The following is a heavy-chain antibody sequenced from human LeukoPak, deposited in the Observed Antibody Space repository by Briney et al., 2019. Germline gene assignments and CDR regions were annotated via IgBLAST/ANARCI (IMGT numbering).Heavy chain of an antibody. CDR2: IYYSGST. Sequence: SETLSLTCTVSGGSISSSSYYWGWIRQPPGRGLEWIGSIYYSGSTYYNPSLKSRVTISVDTSKNQFSLKLSSVTAADTAVYYCARHFGVVVPAAIRSFDYWGQGTLVTVSS. J-gene: IGHJ4*02. V-gene: IGHV4-39*01. CDR3: ARHFGVVVPAAIRSFDY. CDR1: GGSISSSSYY. D-gene: IGHD2-2*02.